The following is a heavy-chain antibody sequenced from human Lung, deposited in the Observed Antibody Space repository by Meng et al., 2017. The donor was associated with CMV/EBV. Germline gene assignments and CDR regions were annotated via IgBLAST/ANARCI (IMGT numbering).Heavy chain of an antibody. J-gene: IGHJ6*02. CDR1: GFTFSSYG. CDR3: AKDSSRSTWYGPDQHDGMDV. Sequence: SXGASGFTFSSYGMHWVRQAPGKGLEWVALIWYDGSNKNYADSVKGRFSISRDYSRSTLYLQMNSLRVEDTGVYYCAKDSSRSTWYGPDQHDGMDVWGQXTEVTVSS. D-gene: IGHD6-13*01. V-gene: IGHV3-33*06. CDR2: IWYDGSNK.